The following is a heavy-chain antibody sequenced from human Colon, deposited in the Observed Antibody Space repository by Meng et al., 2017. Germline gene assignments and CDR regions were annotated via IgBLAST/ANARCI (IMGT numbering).Heavy chain of an antibody. CDR2: INHSGPT. D-gene: IGHD2/OR15-2a*01. Sequence: VAGLLAPSDALSLPFAVYGGSFSCYYWSWIRQPPGKGLEWIGEINHSGPTNFNPSLESRVTISIDTSKNQISLNVTSLTAADTAVYYCARGLFSRLRSLWFDPWGQGTLVTVSS. CDR1: GGSFSCYY. V-gene: IGHV4-34*01. J-gene: IGHJ5*02. CDR3: ARGLFSRLRSLWFDP.